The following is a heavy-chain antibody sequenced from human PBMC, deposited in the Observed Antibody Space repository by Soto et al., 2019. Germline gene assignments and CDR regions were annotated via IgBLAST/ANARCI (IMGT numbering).Heavy chain of an antibody. CDR2: IYPGDSDT. V-gene: IGHV5-51*01. CDR3: ARPHTGYYYGMDV. D-gene: IGHD2-2*02. J-gene: IGHJ6*02. CDR1: GYSFTSYW. Sequence: PGESLKISCRGSGYSFTSYWIGWVRQMPGKGLEWMGIIYPGDSDTRYSPSFQGQVTISADKSISTAYLQWSSLKASDTAMYYCARPHTGYYYGMDVWGQGTTVTVSS.